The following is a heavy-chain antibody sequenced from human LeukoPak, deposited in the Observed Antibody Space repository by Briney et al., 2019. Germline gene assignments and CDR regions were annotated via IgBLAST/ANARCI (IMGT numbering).Heavy chain of an antibody. D-gene: IGHD6-13*01. Sequence: SETLSLTCAVYGGSFSGYYWSWIRQPPGKGLEWIGEINHSGSTNYNPSLKSRVTISVDTSKNQFSLKLSSVTAADTAVYYCAREKSQQLAINYFDYWGQGTLVTVSS. CDR3: AREKSQQLAINYFDY. CDR1: GGSFSGYY. CDR2: INHSGST. J-gene: IGHJ4*02. V-gene: IGHV4-34*01.